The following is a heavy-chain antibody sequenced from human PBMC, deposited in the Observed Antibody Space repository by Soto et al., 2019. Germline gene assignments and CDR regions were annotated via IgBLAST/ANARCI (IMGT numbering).Heavy chain of an antibody. CDR3: ASGDLSPFDY. CDR1: GYSISSGYY. Sequence: SETLSLTCAVSGYSISSGYYWGWIRQPPGKGLEWIGSIYHSGSTYYNPSLKSRVTISVDTSKNQFSLKLSSVTAADTAVYYCASGDLSPFDYWGQGTLVTVS. D-gene: IGHD1-1*01. J-gene: IGHJ4*02. V-gene: IGHV4-38-2*01. CDR2: IYHSGST.